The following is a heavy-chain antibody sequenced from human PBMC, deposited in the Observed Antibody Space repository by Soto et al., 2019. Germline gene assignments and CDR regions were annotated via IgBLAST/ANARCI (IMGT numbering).Heavy chain of an antibody. V-gene: IGHV3-23*01. CDR1: GFTFSSYA. Sequence: EVQLLESGGGLVQPGGSLRLSCAASGFTFSSYAMSWVRQAPGKGLEWVSAISGSGGSTYYADSVKGRFTISRDNSKNTLYLQMNSLRAEDMAVYYCAKDASYYDSSGSAFDYWGQGTLVTVSS. D-gene: IGHD3-22*01. J-gene: IGHJ4*02. CDR2: ISGSGGST. CDR3: AKDASYYDSSGSAFDY.